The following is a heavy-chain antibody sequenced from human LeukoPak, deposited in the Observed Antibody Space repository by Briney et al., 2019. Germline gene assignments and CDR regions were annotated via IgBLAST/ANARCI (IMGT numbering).Heavy chain of an antibody. CDR2: IFTSGNT. D-gene: IGHD3-3*01. J-gene: IGHJ4*02. CDR3: ARRSSGRPVDY. V-gene: IGHV4-4*07. CDR1: GASISSYY. Sequence: SETLSLTCTVSGASISSYYWSWIRQPADKGLEWIGLIFTSGNTNYNSSLKSRVTMSVDTSKDQFSLRLSSVTAADTAVYYCARRSSGRPVDYWGQGTLVTVSS.